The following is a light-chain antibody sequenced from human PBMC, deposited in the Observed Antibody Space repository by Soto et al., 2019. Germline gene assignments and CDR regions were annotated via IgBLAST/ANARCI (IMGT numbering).Light chain of an antibody. V-gene: IGKV3-20*01. CDR2: GAT. J-gene: IGKJ4*01. Sequence: EIVLTQSPGTLSLSPGERAVLSCWASQSLTANLAWYQQKPGQPPRPLIYGATTRAAGIPDRFTGSGSGTEFTLTISGLEPEDAAVYFCQQYGSSPLTFGGGTKVEI. CDR3: QQYGSSPLT. CDR1: QSLTAN.